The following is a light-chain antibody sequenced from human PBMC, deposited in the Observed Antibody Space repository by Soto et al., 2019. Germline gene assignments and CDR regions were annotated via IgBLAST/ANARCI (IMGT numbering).Light chain of an antibody. CDR3: QQYNSYSFP. CDR1: QSISSW. V-gene: IGKV1-5*03. CDR2: KAF. Sequence: DIQMTQSPSTLSASVGDRVTITCRASQSISSWLAWYKQKPGKAPKLLIYKAFSLESGVPSRFSGIGSGTEFTLTISSLQLYDFATYYCQQYNSYSFPFGQGTRLEI. J-gene: IGKJ5*01.